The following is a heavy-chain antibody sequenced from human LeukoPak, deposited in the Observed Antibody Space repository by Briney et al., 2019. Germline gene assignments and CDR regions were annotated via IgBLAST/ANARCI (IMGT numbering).Heavy chain of an antibody. CDR2: ISSSGSTI. Sequence: PGGSLRLSCAASGYTFSSYDMNWVRQAPGKGLEWVSYISSSGSTIYYADSVKGRFTISRDNAKNSQYLQMNSLRAEDTAVYYCARDRGYYDSSGYYYFDYWGQGTLVTVSS. V-gene: IGHV3-48*03. CDR1: GYTFSSYD. CDR3: ARDRGYYDSSGYYYFDY. D-gene: IGHD3-22*01. J-gene: IGHJ4*02.